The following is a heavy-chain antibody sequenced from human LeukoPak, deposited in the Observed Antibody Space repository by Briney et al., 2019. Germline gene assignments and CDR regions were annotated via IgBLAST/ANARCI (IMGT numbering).Heavy chain of an antibody. D-gene: IGHD3-10*01. J-gene: IGHJ5*02. CDR1: GGSISPYF. Sequence: SETLSLTCTVSGGSISPYFWSWIRQPPGKGLEWIGYISYSGSTNYNPSLKSRVTISVDTSKNQFSLQLSSVTAADTAVYYCARDDYRGVTNFDPWGQGTLVTVSS. V-gene: IGHV4-59*01. CDR2: ISYSGST. CDR3: ARDDYRGVTNFDP.